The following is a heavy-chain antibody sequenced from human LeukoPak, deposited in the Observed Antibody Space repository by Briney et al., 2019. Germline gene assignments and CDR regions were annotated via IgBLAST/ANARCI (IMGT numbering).Heavy chain of an antibody. CDR3: AKDQRYSSSNFDY. Sequence: GGSLRLSCAASGFTFSSDWMHWVRHAPGKGLVWVSHINSDGTGTSYADSVMGRFTISRDNAKNTLYLQMSSLRAEDTAVYYCAKDQRYSSSNFDYWGQGTLVTVSS. J-gene: IGHJ4*02. D-gene: IGHD6-13*01. V-gene: IGHV3-74*01. CDR1: GFTFSSDW. CDR2: INSDGTGT.